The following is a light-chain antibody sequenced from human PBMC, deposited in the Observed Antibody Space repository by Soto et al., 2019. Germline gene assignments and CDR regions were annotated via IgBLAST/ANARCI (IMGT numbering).Light chain of an antibody. CDR2: GAS. CDR3: QLYNRNTWS. Sequence: DIQMTQSPSTLSASVGGRVTITCRASQSVGSWVAWYQQKPGKAPKLLIYGASSLESGVPSRFSGSGSGTEFTLTISTLQPDDFATYYCQLYNRNTWSFGPGTKVDIK. J-gene: IGKJ1*01. V-gene: IGKV1-5*01. CDR1: QSVGSW.